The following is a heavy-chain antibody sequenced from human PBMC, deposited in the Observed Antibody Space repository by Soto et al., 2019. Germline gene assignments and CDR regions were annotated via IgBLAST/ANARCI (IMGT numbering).Heavy chain of an antibody. V-gene: IGHV1-8*01. J-gene: IGHJ4*02. CDR2: MNPNSGNT. Sequence: ASVKVSCKASEYTFTSYDINWVRQATGQGLEWMGWMNPNSGNTGYAQKFQGRVTMTRDTSISTAYMELSSLRSEDTAVYYCARVPSLSYCRGGSCYRFDYWGPGPLVTVSS. CDR1: EYTFTSYD. D-gene: IGHD2-15*01. CDR3: ARVPSLSYCRGGSCYRFDY.